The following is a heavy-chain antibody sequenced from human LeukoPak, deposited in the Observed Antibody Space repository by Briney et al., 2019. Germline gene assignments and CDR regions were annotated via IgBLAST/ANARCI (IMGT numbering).Heavy chain of an antibody. J-gene: IGHJ5*02. Sequence: GGSLRLSCTASGFTFGDYAMSWVRQAPGKGLEWVGFIRSKAYGGTTEYAASVKGIFTISRDDSKSIAYLQMNSLKTEDTAVYYCTRIHYNWFDPWGQGTLVTVSS. V-gene: IGHV3-49*04. CDR2: IRSKAYGGTT. CDR3: TRIHYNWFDP. CDR1: GFTFGDYA.